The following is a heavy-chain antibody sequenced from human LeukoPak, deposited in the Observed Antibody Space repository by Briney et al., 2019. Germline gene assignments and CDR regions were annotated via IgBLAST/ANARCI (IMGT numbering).Heavy chain of an antibody. CDR2: INHSGST. CDR3: ARQVRYDFWSGYYKT. J-gene: IGHJ4*02. D-gene: IGHD3-3*01. V-gene: IGHV4-34*01. Sequence: SETLSLTCAVYGGSFSGYYWSWIRQPPGKGLEWIGEINHSGSTNYNPSLKSRVTISVDTSKNQFSLKLSSVTAADTAVYYCARQVRYDFWSGYYKTWGQGTLVTVSS. CDR1: GGSFSGYY.